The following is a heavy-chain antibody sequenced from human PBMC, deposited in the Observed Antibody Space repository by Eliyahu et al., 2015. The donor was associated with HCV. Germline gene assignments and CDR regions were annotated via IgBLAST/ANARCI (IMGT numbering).Heavy chain of an antibody. CDR2: IXWDDDK. J-gene: IGHJ4*02. Sequence: QITLKESGPTLVXPTQTLTLTCTFSXFSLSTXGVGXGWIRQPPGKALEWLALIXWDDDKRYSPSLKSRLTITKDTSKNQVVLTMTNMDPVDTATYYCAHRAGGYSGYELAFDYWGQGTLVTVSS. V-gene: IGHV2-5*02. CDR1: XFSLSTXGVG. CDR3: AHRAGGYSGYELAFDY. D-gene: IGHD5-12*01.